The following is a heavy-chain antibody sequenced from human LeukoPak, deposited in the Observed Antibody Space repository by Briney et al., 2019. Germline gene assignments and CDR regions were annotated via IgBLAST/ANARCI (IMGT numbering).Heavy chain of an antibody. CDR3: ARPIGIGPLPPEGGWPYY. J-gene: IGHJ4*02. D-gene: IGHD6-19*01. Sequence: GRSLRLSCAVSGFTFSSYGMHWVRQAPGKGLEWVAVIWYDGSNKYYADSVKGRFTISRDNSKNTLYLQMNSLRAEDTAVYYCARPIGIGPLPPEGGWPYYWGQGTLVTVSS. CDR2: IWYDGSNK. V-gene: IGHV3-33*01. CDR1: GFTFSSYG.